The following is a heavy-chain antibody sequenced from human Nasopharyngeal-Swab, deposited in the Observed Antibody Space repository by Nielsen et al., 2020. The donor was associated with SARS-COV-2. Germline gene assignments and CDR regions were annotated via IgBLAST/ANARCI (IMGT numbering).Heavy chain of an antibody. CDR2: ISASGRVT. Sequence: SCEASGFTLSTSAMIWVRQAPGKGLEWVSGISASGRVTYYADSVKGRLTIFRDNSRNTLSLQMNSLRAEDTATYYCARGCDTDCYRVDSWGQGTLVTVSS. CDR3: ARGCDTDCYRVDS. V-gene: IGHV3-23*01. CDR1: GFTLSTSA. J-gene: IGHJ4*02. D-gene: IGHD2-21*02.